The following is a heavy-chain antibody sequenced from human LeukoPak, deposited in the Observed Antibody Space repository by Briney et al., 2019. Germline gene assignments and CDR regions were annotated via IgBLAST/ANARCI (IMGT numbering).Heavy chain of an antibody. V-gene: IGHV1-69*13. J-gene: IGHJ1*01. Sequence: SVTVSCTASGGTFSNYVISWVRQAPGQGLEWMGGIISIFGTANYAQKFQGRVTMTADESTSTAYMELSSLRSEDTAVYYCARALDSSGYLGYFPQHWGQGTLVTVSS. CDR1: GGTFSNYV. CDR3: ARALDSSGYLGYFPQH. CDR2: IISIFGTA. D-gene: IGHD3-22*01.